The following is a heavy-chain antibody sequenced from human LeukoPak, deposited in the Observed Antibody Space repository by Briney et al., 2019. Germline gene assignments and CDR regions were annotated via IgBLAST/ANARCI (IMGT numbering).Heavy chain of an antibody. J-gene: IGHJ4*02. CDR2: ISTSGGST. D-gene: IGHD5-18*01. CDR1: GITFNLYA. V-gene: IGHV3-23*01. CDR3: ARRATTERGHSYGLDF. Sequence: GGSLRLSCAASGITFNLYAMSWVRQAPGKGLEWVSAISTSGGSTYFADSVKGRFTISRDNAKNSLYLQMNSLRAEDTAMYYCARRATTERGHSYGLDFWGQGTLVTVSS.